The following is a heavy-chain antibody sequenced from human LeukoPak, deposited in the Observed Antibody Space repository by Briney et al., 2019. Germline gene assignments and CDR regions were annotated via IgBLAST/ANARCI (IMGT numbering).Heavy chain of an antibody. J-gene: IGHJ4*02. CDR1: GGSISSSSDY. CDR2: IYYSGST. Sequence: SETLSLTCTVSGGSISSSSDYWGWIRQPPGKGLEWIGSIYYSGSTYYNPSLKSRVTISVDTSKNQFSLKLSSMTAADTAVYYCARHGRGLLWFGELFPFDYWGQGTLVTVSS. D-gene: IGHD3-10*01. V-gene: IGHV4-39*01. CDR3: ARHGRGLLWFGELFPFDY.